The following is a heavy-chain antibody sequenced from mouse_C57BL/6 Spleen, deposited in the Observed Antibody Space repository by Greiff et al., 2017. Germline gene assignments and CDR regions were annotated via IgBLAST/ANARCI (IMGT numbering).Heavy chain of an antibody. CDR3: ARWSYYGSSYDYYAMDY. V-gene: IGHV14-3*01. CDR1: GFNIKNTY. J-gene: IGHJ4*01. D-gene: IGHD1-1*01. Sequence: EVQLQESVAELVRPGASVKLSCTASGFNIKNTYMHWVKQRPEQGLEWIGRIDPANGTTKYAPKFQGKATITADTSSNTAYLQLSSLTSEDTAIYYCARWSYYGSSYDYYAMDYWGQGTSVTASS. CDR2: IDPANGTT.